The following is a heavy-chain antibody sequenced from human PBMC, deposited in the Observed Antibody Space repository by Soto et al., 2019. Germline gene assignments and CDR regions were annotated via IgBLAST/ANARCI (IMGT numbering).Heavy chain of an antibody. V-gene: IGHV4-34*01. CDR3: ARAEDCGGDCQRGAWFDP. CDR1: GGSFSGYY. D-gene: IGHD2-21*02. CDR2: SNHSGST. J-gene: IGHJ5*02. Sequence: QVQLQQWGAGLLKPSETLSLTCAVYGGSFSGYYWSWIRQPPGKGLEWIGESNHSGSTNYNPYLKSRVTISVDTSKNQFTLKLSSVTAADTAVYYCARAEDCGGDCQRGAWFDPWGQGTLVTVSS.